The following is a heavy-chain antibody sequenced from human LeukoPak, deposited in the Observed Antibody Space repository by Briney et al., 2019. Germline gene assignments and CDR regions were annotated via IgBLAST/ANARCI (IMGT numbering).Heavy chain of an antibody. CDR3: ARGSDSSRATYFDY. CDR1: GGSISSGGYS. CDR2: IHHSGST. D-gene: IGHD3-22*01. Sequence: SETLSLTCAVSGGSISSGGYSWSWIRQPPGKGLEWIGYIHHSGSTYYNPSLKSRVTISVDRSKNQFSLKLSSVTAADTAVYYCARGSDSSRATYFDYWGQGTLVTVSS. V-gene: IGHV4-30-2*01. J-gene: IGHJ4*02.